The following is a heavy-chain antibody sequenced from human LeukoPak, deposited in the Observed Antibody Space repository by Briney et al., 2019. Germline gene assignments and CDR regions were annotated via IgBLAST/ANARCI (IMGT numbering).Heavy chain of an antibody. V-gene: IGHV1-69*04. CDR2: IIPILGIA. CDR3: ASLHDYGDYDYFDY. CDR1: GGTFSSYA. J-gene: IGHJ4*02. D-gene: IGHD4-17*01. Sequence: ASVKVSCKASGGTFSSYAISWVRQAPGQGLEWMGRIIPILGIANYAQKFQGRVTITADKSTSTAYMELSSLRSEDTAVYYCASLHDYGDYDYFDYWGQGTLVTVSS.